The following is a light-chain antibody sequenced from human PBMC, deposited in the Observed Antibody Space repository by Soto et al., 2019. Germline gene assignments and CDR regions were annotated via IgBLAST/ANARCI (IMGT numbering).Light chain of an antibody. CDR2: SNY. CDR1: SSNIGSKT. CDR3: SAWDASLNGYV. Sequence: QSVLTQPPSASGTPGQRVTISCSGSSSNIGSKTVNWYQQLPGTAPKLLIYSNYQRPSGVPDRFSGSKSGTSASLAISGLQSEVEADYYCSAWDASLNGYVFGTGTKLTVL. V-gene: IGLV1-44*01. J-gene: IGLJ1*01.